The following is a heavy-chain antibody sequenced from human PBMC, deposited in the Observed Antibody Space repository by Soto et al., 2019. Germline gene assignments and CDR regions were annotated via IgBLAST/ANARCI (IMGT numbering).Heavy chain of an antibody. CDR2: IDPSDSQT. V-gene: IGHV5-10-1*01. D-gene: IGHD3-22*01. CDR3: ARQSGGYYLNGLDI. J-gene: IGHJ3*02. CDR1: GYSFAGYW. Sequence: GESLKISCKGSGYSFAGYWITWVRQKPGKGLEWMGRIDPSDSQTYYSPSFRGHVTISATKSITTVFLQWSSLRASDTAMYYCARQSGGYYLNGLDIWGQGTMVTVSS.